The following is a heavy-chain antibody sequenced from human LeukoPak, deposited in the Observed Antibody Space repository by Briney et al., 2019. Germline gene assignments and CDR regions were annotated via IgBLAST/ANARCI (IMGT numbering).Heavy chain of an antibody. CDR1: GFTFSSYA. D-gene: IGHD2-15*01. CDR3: ASPVVAADAFDI. CDR2: ISYDGSNK. J-gene: IGHJ3*02. Sequence: GGSLRLSCAASGFTFSSYAMHWVRQAPGKGLEWVAVISYDGSNKYYADSVKGRFTISRDNSKNTLYLQMNSLRAEDTAVYYCASPVVAADAFDIWGQGTMVTVSS. V-gene: IGHV3-30-3*01.